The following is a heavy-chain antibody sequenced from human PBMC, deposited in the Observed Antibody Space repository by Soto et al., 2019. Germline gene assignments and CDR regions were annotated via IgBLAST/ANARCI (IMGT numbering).Heavy chain of an antibody. CDR2: IFPADSDA. D-gene: IGHD1-20*01. CDR1: GYSFTTYW. CDR3: ARHITGGFDY. Sequence: GGALEISCQVSGYSFTTYWIGWVRQMPGKGLEWMGIIFPADSDARYSPSFQGQVSISADKSLNTAYLQWSSLQASDTAIYYCARHITGGFDYWGQGTLVTVSS. J-gene: IGHJ4*02. V-gene: IGHV5-51*01.